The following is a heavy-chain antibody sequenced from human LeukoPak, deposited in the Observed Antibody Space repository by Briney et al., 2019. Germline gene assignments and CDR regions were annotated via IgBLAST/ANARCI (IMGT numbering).Heavy chain of an antibody. CDR1: GYSFTNYW. CDR2: IYPGDSDA. Sequence: GESLKISCMASGYSFTNYWIAWVRQMPGQGLEWMAIIYPGDSDARYSPSFQGRVTISVDKSISTTYLRWSRLKASDTAMYYCARRGWGFGEPKRDHDTFDIWGQGTMVTVSS. CDR3: ARRGWGFGEPKRDHDTFDI. V-gene: IGHV5-51*01. D-gene: IGHD3-10*01. J-gene: IGHJ3*02.